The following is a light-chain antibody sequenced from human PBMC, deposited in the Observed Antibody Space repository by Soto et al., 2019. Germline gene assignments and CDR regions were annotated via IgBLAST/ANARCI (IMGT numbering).Light chain of an antibody. J-gene: IGLJ3*02. CDR3: CSYAGHGAWG. CDR1: SGDVGNYDL. CDR2: EVS. Sequence: QSALTQPASVSGSPGQSITISCSGSSGDVGNYDLVSWYQQIPGKAPQLMIFEVSRRPTRVSDRFSGSKSGNTASLTISGLEAEDEGDFYCCSYAGHGAWGFGGWTKLTVL. V-gene: IGLV2-23*02.